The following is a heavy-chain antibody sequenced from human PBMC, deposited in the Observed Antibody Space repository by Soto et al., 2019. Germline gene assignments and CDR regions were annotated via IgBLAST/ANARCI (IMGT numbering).Heavy chain of an antibody. J-gene: IGHJ6*02. D-gene: IGHD6-19*01. Sequence: QVQVVESGGGVVQPGRSLRLSCTASGFTFSGHAMHWVRQPPGKGLEWVAQIWYDGSNKYYADSVKGRFTISRDNSXNTLYVQMDSLRVEDTAVYYCERDGQSLAPYALDVWGQGTSVTVSS. CDR2: IWYDGSNK. CDR1: GFTFSGHA. CDR3: ERDGQSLAPYALDV. V-gene: IGHV3-33*01.